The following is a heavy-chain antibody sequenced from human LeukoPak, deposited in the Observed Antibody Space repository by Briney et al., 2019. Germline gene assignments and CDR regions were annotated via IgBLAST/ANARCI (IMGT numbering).Heavy chain of an antibody. CDR1: GFTFSSYA. D-gene: IGHD3-3*01. J-gene: IGHJ4*02. Sequence: GGSLRLSCAASGFTFSSYAMSWVRQAPGKGLEWVSAISGSGGSTYYADSVKGRFTISRDNSKNTLYLQMNSLRAEDTAVYYCAKTVRPFLEWLLRPFDYWGQGPWSPSPQ. CDR3: AKTVRPFLEWLLRPFDY. CDR2: ISGSGGST. V-gene: IGHV3-23*01.